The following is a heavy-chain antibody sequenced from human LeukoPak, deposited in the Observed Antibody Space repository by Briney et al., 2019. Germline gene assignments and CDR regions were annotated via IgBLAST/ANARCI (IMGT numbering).Heavy chain of an antibody. CDR3: ARVKRWLQFRY. V-gene: IGHV4-59*08. D-gene: IGHD5-24*01. Sequence: SETLSLTCTVSGGSISSYYWSWIRQPPGKGLEWIGYIYYSGSTNYNPSLKSRVTISVDTSKNQFSLKLSSVTAADTAVYYCARVKRWLQFRYWGQGTLVTVSS. CDR2: IYYSGST. J-gene: IGHJ4*02. CDR1: GGSISSYY.